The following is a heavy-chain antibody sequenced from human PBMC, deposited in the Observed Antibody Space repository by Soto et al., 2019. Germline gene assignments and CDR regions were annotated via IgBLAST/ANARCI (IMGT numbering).Heavy chain of an antibody. CDR3: ATSPDCTYELCSHGMAV. J-gene: IGHJ6*02. V-gene: IGHV3-11*06. CDR2: ISSGSAYT. Sequence: GGSLRLSCAASGFIFSESYMSWIRQAPGKGLEWVSYISSGSAYTYFADSVEGRFTISRDNAKNSLYLQMNSLRAEDTAVYYCATSPDCTYELCSHGMAVSGQGTTVTVSS. D-gene: IGHD2-21*01. CDR1: GFIFSESY.